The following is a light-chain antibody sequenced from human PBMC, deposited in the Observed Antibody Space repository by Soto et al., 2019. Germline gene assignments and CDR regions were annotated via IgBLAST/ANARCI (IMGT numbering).Light chain of an antibody. Sequence: EIVLTQSPATLSLSPGERATLSCRASQSVSSYLAWYQQKPGQAPRHLIYDASNRATGIPARFSGSGSGTDFTLTISSLEPEDFAVYYCQQRSNWPRIFTFGPGTKVDIK. J-gene: IGKJ3*01. V-gene: IGKV3-11*01. CDR2: DAS. CDR3: QQRSNWPRIFT. CDR1: QSVSSY.